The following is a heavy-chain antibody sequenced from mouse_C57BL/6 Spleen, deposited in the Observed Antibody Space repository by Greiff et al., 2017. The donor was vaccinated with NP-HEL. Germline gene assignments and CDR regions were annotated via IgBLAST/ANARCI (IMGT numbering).Heavy chain of an antibody. Sequence: EVNVVESGGDLVKPGGSLKLSCAASGFTFSSYGMSWVRQTPDKRLEWVATISSGGSYTYYPASVKGRFTISRDNAKNTLYLQMSSLKSEDTAMYYCARHEGSLPGFAYWGQGTLVTVSA. D-gene: IGHD5-5*01. V-gene: IGHV5-6*01. CDR2: ISSGGSYT. CDR1: GFTFSSYG. J-gene: IGHJ3*01. CDR3: ARHEGSLPGFAY.